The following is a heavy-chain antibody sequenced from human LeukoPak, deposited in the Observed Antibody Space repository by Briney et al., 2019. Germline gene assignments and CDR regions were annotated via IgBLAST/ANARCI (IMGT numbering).Heavy chain of an antibody. CDR3: AFFVREPQN. CDR1: TVIFRKYW. D-gene: IGHD3-10*02. CDR2: IAHDGSVK. Sequence: GGSLRLSCAASTVIFRKYWMGWARQAPGKGLEWVANIAHDGSVKWYVDSVKGRFIISRDNARDSLYLQRNGLRVEDTAIYYCAFFVREPQNWGQGTLVTVSS. J-gene: IGHJ1*01. V-gene: IGHV3-7*01.